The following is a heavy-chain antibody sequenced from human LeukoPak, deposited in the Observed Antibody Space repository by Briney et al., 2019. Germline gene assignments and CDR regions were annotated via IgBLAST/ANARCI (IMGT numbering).Heavy chain of an antibody. CDR2: ISSTGNT. J-gene: IGHJ4*02. D-gene: IGHD4-17*01. CDR3: ARGGAYGCLDY. CDR1: GGSITNCC. V-gene: IGHV4-4*07. Sequence: SETLSLTCTVSGGSITNCCWGWIRQPAGRGLDWIGRISSTGNTAYSPSLQSRVTMSVDTSKNQFSLKLSSVTAADTAVYYCARGGAYGCLDYWGQGTLVTVSS.